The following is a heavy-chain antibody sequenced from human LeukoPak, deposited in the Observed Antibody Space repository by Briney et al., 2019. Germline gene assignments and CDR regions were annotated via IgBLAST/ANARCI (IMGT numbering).Heavy chain of an antibody. J-gene: IGHJ4*02. D-gene: IGHD1-26*01. V-gene: IGHV3-30*03. CDR2: ISYDGNTR. CDR1: GFTFSSYA. CDR3: ARDLSEKYSADY. Sequence: GGSLRLSCAASGFTFSSYAMSWVRQAPGKGLEWVAFISYDGNTRYYSDSVRGRFTISRDNSQNTLHLQMDSLRAEDTAVYYCARDLSEKYSADYWGQGTLVTVSS.